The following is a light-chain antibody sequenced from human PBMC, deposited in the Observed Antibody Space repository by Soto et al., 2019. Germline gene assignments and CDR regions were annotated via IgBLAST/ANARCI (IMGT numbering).Light chain of an antibody. CDR1: TSNIGSNY. CDR3: AAWDDSLSGYI. Sequence: QSVLTQPPSASGTPGQRVTISWSGSTSNIGSNYVYWYQQLPGTAPKLLIYRNNQRPSGVPDRLSGAKSGTSASLAISGLRSEDEADYYCAAWDDSLSGYIFGTGTKVTVL. V-gene: IGLV1-47*01. CDR2: RNN. J-gene: IGLJ1*01.